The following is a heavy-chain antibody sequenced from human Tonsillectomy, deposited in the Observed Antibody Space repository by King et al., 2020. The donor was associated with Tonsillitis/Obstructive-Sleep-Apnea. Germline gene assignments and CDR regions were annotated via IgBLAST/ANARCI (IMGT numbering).Heavy chain of an antibody. D-gene: IGHD3-9*01. CDR3: ARAGGDILTGYDHNWFDP. CDR2: IYYSGST. J-gene: IGHJ5*02. Sequence: QLQESGPGLVKPSETLSLTCTVSGGSISSYYWSWIRQPPGKGLEWIGYIYYSGSTNYNPSLKSRVTISVDTSKNQFSLKLSSVTAADTAVYYCARAGGDILTGYDHNWFDPWGQGTLVTVSS. V-gene: IGHV4-59*01. CDR1: GGSISSYY.